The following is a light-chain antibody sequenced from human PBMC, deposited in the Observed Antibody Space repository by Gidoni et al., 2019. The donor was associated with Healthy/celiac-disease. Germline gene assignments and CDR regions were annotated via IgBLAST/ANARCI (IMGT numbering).Light chain of an antibody. J-gene: IGKJ2*01. Sequence: DIVMTQSPLSLPVTPGEPASISCRSSQSLLHSNGYNYLVWYLQKPGQSPQLLIYLGSNRASGVPYMFSGSGSGTDFTLNISRVDAEDVVVYFCMQALLTPRTFXQXTKLEIK. CDR2: LGS. V-gene: IGKV2-28*01. CDR3: MQALLTPRT. CDR1: QSLLHSNGYNY.